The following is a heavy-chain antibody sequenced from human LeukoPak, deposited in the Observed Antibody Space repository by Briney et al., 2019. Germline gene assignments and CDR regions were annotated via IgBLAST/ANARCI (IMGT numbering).Heavy chain of an antibody. CDR2: INPNSGGT. CDR1: GYTFTGYY. J-gene: IGHJ6*02. D-gene: IGHD1-7*01. V-gene: IGHV1-2*02. CDR3: ARAVGLELPGYYYYYGMDV. Sequence: ASVKVSCKASGYTFTGYYMHWVRQAPGQGLEWMGWINPNSGGTNYAQKFQGRVTMTRDTSISTAYMELSRLRSDDTAVYYCARAVGLELPGYYYYYGMDVWGQGTTVTVSS.